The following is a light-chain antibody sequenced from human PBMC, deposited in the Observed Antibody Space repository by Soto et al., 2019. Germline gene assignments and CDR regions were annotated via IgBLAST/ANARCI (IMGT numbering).Light chain of an antibody. Sequence: EIVMTQSPVTLSVSPGXRATLSCRASQSVSSNLAWYQQKPGQAPSLLIYGAFTRATGIPARFSGTGSGTEFTLTIRSLQSEDFALYYCQQYNDWPLTVGQGTKVDSK. CDR3: QQYNDWPLT. V-gene: IGKV3-15*01. CDR1: QSVSSN. J-gene: IGKJ1*01. CDR2: GAF.